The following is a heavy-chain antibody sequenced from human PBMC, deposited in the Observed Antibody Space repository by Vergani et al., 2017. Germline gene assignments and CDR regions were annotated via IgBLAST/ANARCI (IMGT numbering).Heavy chain of an antibody. J-gene: IGHJ3*02. CDR1: GYTFTSYG. D-gene: IGHD3-22*01. CDR3: AGVDYYDSSGSDLYDAFDI. Sequence: QVQLVQSGAEVKKPGASVKVSCKASGYTFTSYGISWVRQAPGQGLEWMGWISAYNGNTNYAQKLQGRVTMTTDTSTSTAYMELRSLRSDDTAVYYCAGVDYYDSSGSDLYDAFDIWGQGTMVTVSS. V-gene: IGHV1-18*01. CDR2: ISAYNGNT.